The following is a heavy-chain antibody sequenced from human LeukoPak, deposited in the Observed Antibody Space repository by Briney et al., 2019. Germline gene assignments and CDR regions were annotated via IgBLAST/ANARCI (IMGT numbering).Heavy chain of an antibody. D-gene: IGHD2-15*01. CDR1: GGSISSYY. J-gene: IGHJ4*02. CDR3: ARVSEYCSGGSCYNLPEY. CDR2: IYYSGST. Sequence: PSETLSLTCTVSGGSISSYYWSWIRQAPGKGLEWIGYIYYSGSTNYNPSLKSRVTISVDTSKNQFSLKLSSVTAADTAVYYCARVSEYCSGGSCYNLPEYWGQGTLVTVSS. V-gene: IGHV4-59*01.